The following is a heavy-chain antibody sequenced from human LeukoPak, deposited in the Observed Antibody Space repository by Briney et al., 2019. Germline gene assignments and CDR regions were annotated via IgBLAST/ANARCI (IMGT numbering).Heavy chain of an antibody. CDR2: INHSGST. V-gene: IGHV4-34*01. Sequence: SETLSLTCAVYGGSFSGYYWSWIRQPPGKGLGWIGEINHSGSTNYNPSLKSRVTISVDTSKNQFSLKLSSVTAADTAVYYCARGFEDAFDIWGQGTMVTVSS. CDR1: GGSFSGYY. CDR3: ARGFEDAFDI. J-gene: IGHJ3*02. D-gene: IGHD3-10*01.